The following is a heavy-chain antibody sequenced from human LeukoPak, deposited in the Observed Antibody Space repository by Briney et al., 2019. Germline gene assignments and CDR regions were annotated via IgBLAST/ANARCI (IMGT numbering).Heavy chain of an antibody. Sequence: GGSLRLSCAASGFAFSIYWMSWVRQAPGKGLEWMANIKHHGSDKWYVDSVKGRFTIARDNTDNSLSLQMNSLRVEDTAVYYCARSDSIGSVDYWGQGTLITVSS. J-gene: IGHJ4*02. CDR2: IKHHGSDK. CDR1: GFAFSIYW. D-gene: IGHD2-21*01. V-gene: IGHV3-7*01. CDR3: ARSDSIGSVDY.